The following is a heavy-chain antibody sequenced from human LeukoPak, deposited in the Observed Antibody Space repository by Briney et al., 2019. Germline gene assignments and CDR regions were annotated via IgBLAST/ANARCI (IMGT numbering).Heavy chain of an antibody. D-gene: IGHD2-15*01. CDR3: ARGVGGYCSGGSCYSGPNWFDP. CDR1: GGSFSGYY. J-gene: IGHJ5*02. V-gene: IGHV4-59*10. CDR2: IYTRGST. Sequence: SETLSLTCAVYGGSFSGYYWSWIRQPAGKGLEWIGRIYTRGSTNYNPSLTSRVTISVDTSKNQFSLKLSSVTAADTAVYYCARGVGGYCSGGSCYSGPNWFDPWGQGSLVTVSS.